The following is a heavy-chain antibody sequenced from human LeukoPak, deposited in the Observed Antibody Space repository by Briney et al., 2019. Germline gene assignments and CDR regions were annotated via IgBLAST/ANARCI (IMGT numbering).Heavy chain of an antibody. Sequence: GESLKISCKGSGYSFTSYWIGWVRQMPGKGLECMGIIYPGDSDTRYSPSFQGQVTISADKSISTAYLQWSSLKASDTAMYYCATYRVAVAGTGPHNAFDIWGQGTMVTVSS. V-gene: IGHV5-51*01. D-gene: IGHD6-19*01. J-gene: IGHJ3*02. CDR1: GYSFTSYW. CDR3: ATYRVAVAGTGPHNAFDI. CDR2: IYPGDSDT.